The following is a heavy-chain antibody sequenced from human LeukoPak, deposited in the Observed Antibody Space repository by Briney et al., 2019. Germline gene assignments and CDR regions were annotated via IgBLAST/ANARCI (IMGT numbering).Heavy chain of an antibody. V-gene: IGHV4-34*01. CDR3: ATLFSGYYFDY. CDR1: GGSFSGYY. D-gene: IGHD3-10*01. CDR2: INHSGST. J-gene: IGHJ4*02. Sequence: SETLSLTCAVYGGSFSGYYWSWIRQPPGKGLEWIGEINHSGSTNYNPSLKSRVTISVDTSKNQFSLKLSSVTAADTAVYYCATLFSGYYFDYWGQGTLVTVSS.